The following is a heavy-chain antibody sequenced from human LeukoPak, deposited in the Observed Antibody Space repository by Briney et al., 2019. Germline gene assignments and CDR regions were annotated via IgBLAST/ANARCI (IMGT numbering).Heavy chain of an antibody. Sequence: ASVKVPCKASGYTFTSYGISWVRQAPGQGLEWMGWISAYNGNTNYAQKLQGRVTMTTDTSTSTAYMELRSLRSDDTAVYYCARVLRYFDWLLSSNWFDPWGQGTLVTVSS. V-gene: IGHV1-18*01. D-gene: IGHD3-9*01. CDR2: ISAYNGNT. CDR3: ARVLRYFDWLLSSNWFDP. CDR1: GYTFTSYG. J-gene: IGHJ5*02.